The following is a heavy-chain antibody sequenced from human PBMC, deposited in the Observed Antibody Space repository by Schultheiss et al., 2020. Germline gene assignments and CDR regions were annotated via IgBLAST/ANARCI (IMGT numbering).Heavy chain of an antibody. CDR2: INSDGSST. D-gene: IGHD5-18*01. CDR1: GFTFSSYW. CDR3: AKARKSYGLGYYYGMDV. Sequence: GGSLRLSCAASGFTFSSYWMHWVRQAPGKGLVWVSRINSDGSSTSYADSVKGRFTISRDNAKNSLYLQMNSLRAEDTALYYCAKARKSYGLGYYYGMDVWGQGTTVTVSS. J-gene: IGHJ6*02. V-gene: IGHV3-74*01.